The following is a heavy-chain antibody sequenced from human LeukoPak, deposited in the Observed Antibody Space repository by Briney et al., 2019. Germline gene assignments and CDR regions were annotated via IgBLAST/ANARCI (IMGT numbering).Heavy chain of an antibody. D-gene: IGHD3-22*01. CDR2: ISSSSTTI. J-gene: IGHJ4*02. CDR1: GFTFSSYS. Sequence: GGSLRLSCAASGFTFSSYSMNWVRQAPGKGLEWVSYISSSSTTIYYADSVKGRFTISRDNAKNSLYLHMNSLRVEDTAVYYCARGCDYFDSSGYCYWGQGTLVTVSS. V-gene: IGHV3-48*01. CDR3: ARGCDYFDSSGYCY.